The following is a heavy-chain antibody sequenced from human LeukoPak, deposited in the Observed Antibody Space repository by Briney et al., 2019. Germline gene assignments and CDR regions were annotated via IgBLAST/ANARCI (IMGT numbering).Heavy chain of an antibody. D-gene: IGHD5-12*01. Sequence: GGSLRLSCAASGFTFSTYGMSWVRQAPGKGLDWVSGISGSGGRTTYADSVAGRFTVSRDNSKNTLYLQMNNLRAEDTALYYCAKAIVATIQGDYWGQGTLVTVSS. CDR3: AKAIVATIQGDY. J-gene: IGHJ4*02. V-gene: IGHV3-23*01. CDR1: GFTFSTYG. CDR2: ISGSGGRT.